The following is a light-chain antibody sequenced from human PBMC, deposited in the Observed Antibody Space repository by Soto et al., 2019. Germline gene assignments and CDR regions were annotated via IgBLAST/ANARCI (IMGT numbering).Light chain of an antibody. Sequence: QSALTQPASVSGSPGQSITISCTGTSSDVGSYNLVSWYQQHPGKAPKLMIYEGSKRPSGVSNRFSGSKSGNTASLTISGLQAEDAADYYCCSYAGSSTFSLVFGGGTQLTVL. CDR2: EGS. CDR1: SSDVGSYNL. CDR3: CSYAGSSTFSLV. J-gene: IGLJ2*01. V-gene: IGLV2-23*03.